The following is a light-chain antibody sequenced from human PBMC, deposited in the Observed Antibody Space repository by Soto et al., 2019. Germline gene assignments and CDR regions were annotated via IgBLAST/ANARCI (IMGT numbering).Light chain of an antibody. CDR1: QSVSXY. CDR2: DAS. J-gene: IGKJ4*01. V-gene: IGKV3-11*01. CDR3: XQXXXWPPLT. Sequence: EIVLTQSPATLSLSPGERATLSCRASQSVSXYLAWYQQKPGQAPRLLIYDASNRATGIPARFSGSGSGTDFTLTISSLEPEXXAVYYXXQXXXWPPLTXXGGTKVEIK.